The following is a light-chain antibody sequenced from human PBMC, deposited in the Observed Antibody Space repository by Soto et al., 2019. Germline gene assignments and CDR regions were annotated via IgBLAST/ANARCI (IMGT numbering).Light chain of an antibody. CDR3: QQYGSSAFT. CDR2: GAC. V-gene: IGKV3-20*01. J-gene: IGKJ3*01. CDR1: QSVSNNF. Sequence: IVLTQSPGTLSLSPGERATLACRASQSVSNNFLAWHQQTPGQGPRLLIYGACRRAGGLTARLRGSGSWTDFTLSIGGLGPEAFSEYYCQQYGSSAFTSGPAAPVAI.